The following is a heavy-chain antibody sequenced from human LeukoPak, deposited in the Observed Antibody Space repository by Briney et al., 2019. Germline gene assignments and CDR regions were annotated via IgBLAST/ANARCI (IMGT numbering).Heavy chain of an antibody. CDR2: INHSGST. D-gene: IGHD3-3*01. CDR3: ARGSGFWSGYFIFDY. V-gene: IGHV4-34*01. J-gene: IGHJ4*02. CDR1: GGSFSGYY. Sequence: SETLSLTCAVYGGSFSGYYWSWIRQPPGKGLEWIGEINHSGSTNYNPSLKSRVTISVDTSKNQFSLKLSSVTAADTAVYYCARGSGFWSGYFIFDYWGKGTLVTVSS.